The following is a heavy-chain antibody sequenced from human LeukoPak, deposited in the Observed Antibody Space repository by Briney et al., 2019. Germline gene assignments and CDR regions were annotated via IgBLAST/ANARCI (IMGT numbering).Heavy chain of an antibody. V-gene: IGHV3-53*01. CDR3: ARGGPSYYYYGMDV. Sequence: GGSLRLSCAASGFTVSSNYMSWVRQAPGKGPEWVSVIYSGGSTYYADSVKGRFAISRDNSKNTLYLQMNSLRAEDTAVYYCARGGPSYYYYGMDVWGQGTTVTVS. D-gene: IGHD2-15*01. CDR2: IYSGGST. J-gene: IGHJ6*02. CDR1: GFTVSSNY.